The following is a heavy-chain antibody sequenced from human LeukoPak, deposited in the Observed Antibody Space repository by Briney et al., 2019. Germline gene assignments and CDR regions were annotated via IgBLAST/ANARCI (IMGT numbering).Heavy chain of an antibody. CDR1: GGSISSYY. V-gene: IGHV4-59*01. Sequence: SETLSLTCTVSGGSISSYYWSWIRQPPGKGLEWIGYIYYSGSTNYNPSLKSRVTLSVDTSKNQFSLKLSSVTAADTAVYYCARFMVRGVHNWFDPWGQGTLVTVSS. J-gene: IGHJ5*02. CDR3: ARFMVRGVHNWFDP. D-gene: IGHD3-10*01. CDR2: IYYSGST.